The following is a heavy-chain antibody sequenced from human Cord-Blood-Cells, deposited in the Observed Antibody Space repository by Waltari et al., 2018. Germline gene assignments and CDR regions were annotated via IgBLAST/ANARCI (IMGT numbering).Heavy chain of an antibody. CDR3: ASTKWELLL. V-gene: IGHV4-34*01. Sequence: QVQLQQWGAGLLKPSETLSLTCAVYGGSFSGYYWSWIRQPPGKGLEWIGEINHSGSTNHNQSLKSRVTISVDTSKNQFSLKLSSVTAADTAVYYCASTKWELLLWGQGTLVTVSS. J-gene: IGHJ4*02. CDR1: GGSFSGYY. D-gene: IGHD1-26*01. CDR2: INHSGST.